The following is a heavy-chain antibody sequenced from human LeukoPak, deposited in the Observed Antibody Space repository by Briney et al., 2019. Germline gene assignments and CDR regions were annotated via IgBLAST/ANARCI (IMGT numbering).Heavy chain of an antibody. J-gene: IGHJ6*02. Sequence: GGSLRLSCVGSGFTFNNAWMSWVRQAPGKGLEWVANIKQDGSEKYYVDSVKGRFTISRDNAKNSLYLQMNSLRAEDTAVYYCARDGNYYDFWSGYWPYGMDVWGQGTTVTVSS. V-gene: IGHV3-7*01. CDR3: ARDGNYYDFWSGYWPYGMDV. CDR2: IKQDGSEK. CDR1: GFTFNNAW. D-gene: IGHD3-3*01.